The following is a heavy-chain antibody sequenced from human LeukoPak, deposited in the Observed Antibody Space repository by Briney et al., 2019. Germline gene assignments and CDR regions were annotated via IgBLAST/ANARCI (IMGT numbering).Heavy chain of an antibody. V-gene: IGHV3-74*01. Sequence: PGGSLRLSCEASGFTFSSYAMGWVRQAPGKGLVWVSRINSDGSSTSYADSVKGRFTISRDSAKNSLYLQMDSLRAEDTANCARCSGWAFKNWGQGNLVTVSS. CDR2: INSDGSST. D-gene: IGHD6-19*01. CDR1: GFTFSSYA. CDR3: CSGWAFKN. J-gene: IGHJ4*02.